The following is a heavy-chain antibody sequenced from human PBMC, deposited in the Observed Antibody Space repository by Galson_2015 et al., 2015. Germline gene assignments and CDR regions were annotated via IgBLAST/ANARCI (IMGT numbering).Heavy chain of an antibody. CDR2: IIPILGIA. Sequence: SVKVSCKASGGTFSSYTISWVRQAPGQGLEWMGRIIPILGIANYAQKFQGRVTITADESTSTAYMELSSLRSEDTAVYYCARVDTTVAPRNYAGYYYYMDVWGKGTTVTVSS. V-gene: IGHV1-69*02. CDR3: ARVDTTVAPRNYAGYYYYMDV. CDR1: GGTFSSYT. J-gene: IGHJ6*03. D-gene: IGHD4-23*01.